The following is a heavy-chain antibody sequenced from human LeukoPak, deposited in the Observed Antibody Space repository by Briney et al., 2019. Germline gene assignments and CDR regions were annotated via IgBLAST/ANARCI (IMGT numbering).Heavy chain of an antibody. CDR2: INHSGGT. CDR1: GGSFSGYY. J-gene: IGHJ4*02. Sequence: PSETLSLTCAVYGGSFSGYYWSWIRQPPGKELEWFGEINHSGGTNYNPSLKSRVTISVDTSKNQFSLKLSSVTAADTAVYYCARGPPMTYYFDYWGQGTLVTVSS. D-gene: IGHD3-22*01. V-gene: IGHV4-34*01. CDR3: ARGPPMTYYFDY.